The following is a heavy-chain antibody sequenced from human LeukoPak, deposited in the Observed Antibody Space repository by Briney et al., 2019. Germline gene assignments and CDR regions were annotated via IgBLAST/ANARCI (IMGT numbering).Heavy chain of an antibody. CDR3: ARDGTYYYDSSGYPDY. CDR1: GFTFSSYW. Sequence: GGPLRLPCAASGFTFSSYWMHWVPQAPGKGLVWVSRINSDGSSTSYADSVKGRFTISRDNAKNTLYLQMNSLRAEDTAVYYCARDGTYYYDSSGYPDYWGQGTLVTVSS. CDR2: INSDGSST. V-gene: IGHV3-74*01. J-gene: IGHJ4*02. D-gene: IGHD3-22*01.